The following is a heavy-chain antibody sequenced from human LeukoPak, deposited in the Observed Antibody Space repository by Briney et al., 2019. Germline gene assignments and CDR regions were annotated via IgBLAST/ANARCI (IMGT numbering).Heavy chain of an antibody. V-gene: IGHV3-30*12. CDR1: GFTFNSYG. D-gene: IGHD5-12*01. Sequence: GGSLRLSCAASGFTFNSYGMHWVRQAPGKGLEWVAFVATDGSSAYSADSVQGRFTISRDNSKSTLSLQMNSLRAEDTAVYYCARGFRVATIDWFDPWGQGTLVTVSS. J-gene: IGHJ5*02. CDR3: ARGFRVATIDWFDP. CDR2: VATDGSSA.